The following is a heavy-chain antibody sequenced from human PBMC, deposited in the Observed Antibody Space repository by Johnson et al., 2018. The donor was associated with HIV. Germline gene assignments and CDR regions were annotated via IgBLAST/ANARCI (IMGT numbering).Heavy chain of an antibody. CDR1: GFTVSSNY. Sequence: VQLVESGGGLIQPGGSLRLSYAASGFTVSSNYMSWVRQAPGKGLEWVSVIYSGGSTYYADSVKGRFTISRDNSKNTLYLHMNSLRAEATAVYYCARAPRPDAFDIWGQGTMVTVSS. V-gene: IGHV3-53*01. CDR2: IYSGGST. CDR3: ARAPRPDAFDI. J-gene: IGHJ3*02.